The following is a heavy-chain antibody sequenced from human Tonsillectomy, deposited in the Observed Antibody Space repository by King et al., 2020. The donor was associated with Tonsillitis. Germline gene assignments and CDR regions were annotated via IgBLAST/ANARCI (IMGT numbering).Heavy chain of an antibody. J-gene: IGHJ4*02. CDR2: IKQDGSEK. Sequence: VQLVESGGGLVQPGGSLRLSCAASGFTFSSYWMSWVRQAPGEGLGWVAIIKQDGSEKYYVDSVEGRFTISRDNAKNSLYLQMNSLRAEDTAVYYCARGLPTRRRLSYFDYWGQGNLVTVSS. CDR1: GFTFSSYW. V-gene: IGHV3-7*03. CDR3: ARGLPTRRRLSYFDY. D-gene: IGHD6-25*01.